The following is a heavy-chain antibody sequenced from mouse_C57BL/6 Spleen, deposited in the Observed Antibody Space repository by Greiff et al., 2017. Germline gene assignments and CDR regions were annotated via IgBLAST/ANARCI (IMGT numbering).Heavy chain of an antibody. CDR2: INYDGSST. J-gene: IGHJ2*01. D-gene: IGHD3-2*02. CDR1: GFTFSDYY. CDR3: ARDSSGYFDY. Sequence: DVKLVESEGGLVQPGSSMKLSCTASGFTFSDYYMAWVRQVPEKGLEWVANINYDGSSTYYLDSLKSRFIISRDNAKNILYLQMSSLKSEDTATYYCARDSSGYFDYWGQGTTLTVSS. V-gene: IGHV5-16*01.